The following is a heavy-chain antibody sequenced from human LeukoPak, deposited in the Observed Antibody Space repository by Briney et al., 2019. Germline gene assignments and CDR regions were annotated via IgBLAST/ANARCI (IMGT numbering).Heavy chain of an antibody. D-gene: IGHD3-22*01. V-gene: IGHV4-39*07. J-gene: IGHJ5*02. Sequence: SETLSLTCTVSGGSISSSSYYWGWIRQPPGKGLEWIGSIYYSGSTYYNPSLKSRVTISVDRSKNQFSLKLSSVTAADTAVYYCARADSSSWWFDPWGQGTLVTVSS. CDR1: GGSISSSSYY. CDR3: ARADSSSWWFDP. CDR2: IYYSGST.